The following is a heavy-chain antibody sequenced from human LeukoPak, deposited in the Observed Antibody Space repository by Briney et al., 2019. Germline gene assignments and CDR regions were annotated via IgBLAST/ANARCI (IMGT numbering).Heavy chain of an antibody. D-gene: IGHD3-3*01. V-gene: IGHV3-74*01. J-gene: IGHJ4*02. Sequence: GGSLRLSCAASGFTFSSYAMSWVRQAPGKGLVWISRISPDGSTTGHADSVKGRFTTSRDNAKNTLFLQMNSLRAEDTAVYYCTRDFDFSSAIWGQGTLVTVSS. CDR1: GFTFSSYA. CDR3: TRDFDFSSAI. CDR2: ISPDGSTT.